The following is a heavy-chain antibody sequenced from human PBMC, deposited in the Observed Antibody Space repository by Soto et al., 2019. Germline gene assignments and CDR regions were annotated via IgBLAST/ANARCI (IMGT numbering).Heavy chain of an antibody. CDR3: ASSWQQNGMDV. CDR2: INSDGSST. V-gene: IGHV3-74*01. D-gene: IGHD6-13*01. Sequence: EVKLVESRGGLVQPGGSLRLSCAASGFTFSSYWMHWVRQAPGKGLVWVSRINSDGSSTSYADSVKGRFTISRDNAKNTLYLQMNSLRAEDTAVYYCASSWQQNGMDVWGQGTTVTVSS. J-gene: IGHJ6*02. CDR1: GFTFSSYW.